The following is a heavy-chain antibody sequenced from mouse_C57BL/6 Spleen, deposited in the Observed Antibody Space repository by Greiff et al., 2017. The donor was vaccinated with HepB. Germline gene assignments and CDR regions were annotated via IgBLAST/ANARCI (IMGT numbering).Heavy chain of an antibody. CDR2: INYDGSST. V-gene: IGHV5-16*01. CDR3: ARASSTMVLDY. D-gene: IGHD2-13*01. Sequence: EVMLVESEGGLVQPGSSMKLSCTASGFTFSDYYMAWVRQVPEKGLEWVANINYDGSSTYYLDSLKSRFIISRDNAKNILYLQMSSLKSEDTATYYCARASSTMVLDYWGQGTTLTVSS. J-gene: IGHJ2*01. CDR1: GFTFSDYY.